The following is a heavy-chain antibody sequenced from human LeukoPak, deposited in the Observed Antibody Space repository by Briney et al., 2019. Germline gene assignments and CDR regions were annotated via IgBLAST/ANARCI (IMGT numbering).Heavy chain of an antibody. Sequence: ASVKVSCKASGYTFTGYYMHWVRQAPGQGLELMGRINPNSGGTNYAQKFQGRVTMTRDTSISTAYMELSRLRSDDTAVYYCARDLDSSGLEYFQHWGQGTLVTVSS. D-gene: IGHD6-19*01. CDR3: ARDLDSSGLEYFQH. CDR1: GYTFTGYY. J-gene: IGHJ1*01. V-gene: IGHV1-2*06. CDR2: INPNSGGT.